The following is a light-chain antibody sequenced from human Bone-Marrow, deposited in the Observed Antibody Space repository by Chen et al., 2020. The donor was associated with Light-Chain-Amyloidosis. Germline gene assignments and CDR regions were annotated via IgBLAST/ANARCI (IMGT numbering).Light chain of an antibody. V-gene: IGLV2-14*03. Sequence: QSALTQPASVSVSPGQSITISCTGTSSDVGDYNFVSWYQQHPGKAPKLMIYDVTYRPSGVSNRFSGSKSGNTASLTISGLQAEDESDYYCSSYTSSNTVLFGGGTRLTVL. CDR2: DVT. CDR3: SSYTSSNTVL. CDR1: SSDVGDYNF. J-gene: IGLJ2*01.